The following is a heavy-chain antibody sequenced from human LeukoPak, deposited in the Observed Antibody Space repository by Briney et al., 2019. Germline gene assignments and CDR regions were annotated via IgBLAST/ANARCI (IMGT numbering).Heavy chain of an antibody. CDR3: ATEVRSYYYYYMDV. D-gene: IGHD4-17*01. CDR1: GYTFTSYY. V-gene: IGHV1-46*01. CDR2: INPSGGST. Sequence: ASVKVSCKASGYTFTSYYMHWVRQAPGQGLEWMGIINPSGGSTSYAQKFQGRVTMTRDMSTSTVYMELSRLRSDDTAVYYCATEVRSYYYYYMDVWGKGTTVTVSS. J-gene: IGHJ6*03.